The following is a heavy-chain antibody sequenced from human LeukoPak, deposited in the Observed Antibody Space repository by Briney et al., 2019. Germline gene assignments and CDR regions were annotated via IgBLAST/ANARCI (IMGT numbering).Heavy chain of an antibody. CDR2: IYYSGST. Sequence: SETLSLTCAVYGGSFSGYYWSWIRQPPGKGLERIGYIYYSGSTNYNPSLKSRVTISVDTSKNQFSLKLSSVTAADTAVYYCATTTPYYDFWSGYRGPHNYGMDVWGQGTTVTVSS. V-gene: IGHV4-59*08. J-gene: IGHJ6*02. CDR1: GGSFSGYY. D-gene: IGHD3-3*01. CDR3: ATTTPYYDFWSGYRGPHNYGMDV.